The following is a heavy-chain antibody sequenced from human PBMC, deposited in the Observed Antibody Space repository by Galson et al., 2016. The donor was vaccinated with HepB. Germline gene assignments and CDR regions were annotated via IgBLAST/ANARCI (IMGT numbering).Heavy chain of an antibody. Sequence: SLRLSCAASGFTFSSYAMSWVRQAPGKGLEWVSGLNWNSDMIGYADSVKGRFTISRDNAKNSLYLQMNSLRPEDTALYYCAKDRSAVSVAADHWGQGTLVTVS. CDR3: AKDRSAVSVAADH. V-gene: IGHV3-9*01. D-gene: IGHD6-19*01. J-gene: IGHJ4*02. CDR2: LNWNSDMI. CDR1: GFTFSSYA.